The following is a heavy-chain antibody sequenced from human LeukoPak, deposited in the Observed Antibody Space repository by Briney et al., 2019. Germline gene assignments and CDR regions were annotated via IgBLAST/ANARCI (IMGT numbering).Heavy chain of an antibody. CDR2: ISGSGGRT. D-gene: IGHD3-10*01. Sequence: GGSLRLSCAASGFTFSNYAMTWVRQAPGKGLEWVSEISGSGGRTHYADSVKGRFTISRDNSRNTLFLQMTSLRAEDTALCYCAKEEDYSGSYPLDYWGQGTLVTVSP. V-gene: IGHV3-23*01. J-gene: IGHJ4*02. CDR1: GFTFSNYA. CDR3: AKEEDYSGSYPLDY.